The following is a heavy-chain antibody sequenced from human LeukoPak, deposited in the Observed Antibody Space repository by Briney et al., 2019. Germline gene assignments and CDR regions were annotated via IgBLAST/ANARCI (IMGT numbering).Heavy chain of an antibody. V-gene: IGHV3-23*01. J-gene: IGHJ6*02. Sequence: PGGSLRLSCAASGFTFSSYGMSWVRQAPGKGLEWVSAISGSGGNTYYADSVKGRFTISRDNSKNVVYLQINSLRPEDTAVYYCVKVLTYGSGTWTDIRYYYAMDVWGQGTTVTVSS. D-gene: IGHD3-10*01. CDR1: GFTFSSYG. CDR3: VKVLTYGSGTWTDIRYYYAMDV. CDR2: ISGSGGNT.